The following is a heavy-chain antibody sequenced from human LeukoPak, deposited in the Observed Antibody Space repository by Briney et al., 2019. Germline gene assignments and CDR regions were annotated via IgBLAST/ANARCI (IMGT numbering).Heavy chain of an antibody. V-gene: IGHV1-18*01. Sequence: ASVKVSCKASGYTFTSYGISWVRQAPGQGLEWMGWISAYNGNTNYAQKLQGRVTMTTDTSTSTAYMELRSLRSDDTAVYYCAGARARQLVVYYYYYMDVWGKGTTVTVSS. J-gene: IGHJ6*03. CDR1: GYTFTSYG. D-gene: IGHD6-6*01. CDR3: AGARARQLVVYYYYYMDV. CDR2: ISAYNGNT.